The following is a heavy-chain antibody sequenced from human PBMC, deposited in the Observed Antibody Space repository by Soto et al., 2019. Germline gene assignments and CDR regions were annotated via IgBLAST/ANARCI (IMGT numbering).Heavy chain of an antibody. Sequence: SETLSLTCTVSGGSISSYYWSWIRQPPGKGLEWIGYIYYSGSTNYNPSLKSRVTISVDTSKNQFSLKLSSVTAADTAVYYCARDGETTVTDYGMDVWGQGTTVTVSS. CDR1: GGSISSYY. CDR3: ARDGETTVTDYGMDV. CDR2: IYYSGST. D-gene: IGHD4-4*01. J-gene: IGHJ6*02. V-gene: IGHV4-59*01.